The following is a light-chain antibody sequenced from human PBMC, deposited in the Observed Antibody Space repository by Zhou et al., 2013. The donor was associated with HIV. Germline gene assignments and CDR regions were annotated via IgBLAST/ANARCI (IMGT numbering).Light chain of an antibody. CDR1: QSISDW. V-gene: IGKV1-5*03. CDR2: KAS. CDR3: QQYKSYSLYT. Sequence: DIQMTQSPATLSASVGDRVTITCRASQSISDWLAWYQQKPGRAPKLLIYKASTLQRGVPSRFSGSGSGTEFTLTISSLQPDDFATYYCQQYKSYSLYTFGQGTKLEIK. J-gene: IGKJ2*01.